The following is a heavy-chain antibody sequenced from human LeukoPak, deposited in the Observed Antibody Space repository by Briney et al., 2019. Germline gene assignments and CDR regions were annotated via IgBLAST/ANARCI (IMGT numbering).Heavy chain of an antibody. CDR3: ARHPPNWGIKYFDL. CDR1: GGSISSSSYY. CDR2: IYYSGST. J-gene: IGHJ2*01. Sequence: KPSETLPLTCTVSGGSISSSSYYWGWIRQPPGKGLEWIGSIYYSGSTYYNPSLKSRVTISVDTSKNQFSLKLSSVTAADTAVYYCARHPPNWGIKYFDLWGRGTLVTVSS. V-gene: IGHV4-39*01. D-gene: IGHD7-27*01.